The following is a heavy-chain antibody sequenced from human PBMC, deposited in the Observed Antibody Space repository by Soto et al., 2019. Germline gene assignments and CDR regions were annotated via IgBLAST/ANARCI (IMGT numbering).Heavy chain of an antibody. CDR3: ARGRTGTTIT. CDR1: GYTFTIYD. V-gene: IGHV1-8*01. D-gene: IGHD1-7*01. J-gene: IGHJ5*02. Sequence: GSVKVSGKASGYTFTIYDINCVRQATGQGLEWMGCMNPNSGNTGYAQKFQGRVTMTRNTSISTAYMELSSLRSEDTAVYYCARGRTGTTITWGQGTLVTVSS. CDR2: MNPNSGNT.